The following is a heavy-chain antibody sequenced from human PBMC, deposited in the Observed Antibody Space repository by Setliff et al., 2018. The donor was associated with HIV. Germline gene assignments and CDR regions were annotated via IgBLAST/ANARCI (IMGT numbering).Heavy chain of an antibody. CDR1: GGTLSSYA. V-gene: IGHV1-69*10. J-gene: IGHJ5*02. D-gene: IGHD3-10*01. CDR2: ISPIIGNE. Sequence: ASVKVSCKASGGTLSSYAITWVRQAPGQGLEGMGGISPIIGNENYAQKFQGRITITADKSTSTAYMELSSLRSEGTAVYYCARDLGSGRRWFDPWGQGTMVTVSS. CDR3: ARDLGSGRRWFDP.